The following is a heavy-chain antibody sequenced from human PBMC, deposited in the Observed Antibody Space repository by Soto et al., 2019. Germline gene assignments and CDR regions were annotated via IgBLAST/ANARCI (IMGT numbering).Heavy chain of an antibody. CDR1: GGSVSGDSW. CDR2: IFRSGTT. D-gene: IGHD4-17*01. Sequence: QVQLQESGPGLVKPSGTLSLTCAVSGGSVSGDSWWSWVRQPPGKGLEWIGEIFRSGTTNYNPSLKSRINISIDKSKNQFSLKLTSVTAADTAVYYCASGGDYTWHTWGQGTLVTVSS. CDR3: ASGGDYTWHT. J-gene: IGHJ5*02. V-gene: IGHV4-4*02.